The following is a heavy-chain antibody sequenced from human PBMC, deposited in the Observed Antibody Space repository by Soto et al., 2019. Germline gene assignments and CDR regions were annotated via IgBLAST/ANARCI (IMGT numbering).Heavy chain of an antibody. J-gene: IGHJ5*02. CDR2: IFSNDEK. V-gene: IGHV2-26*01. Sequence: QVTLKESGPVLVKPTETLTLTCTVSGFSLSNARMGVSWIRQPPGKALEWLAHIFSNDEKSYSTSLKSRLTIYKDTSKSQVVLTMTNMDPVDTATYYCARIRSIAAAGRREPYNWFDPWGQGTLVTVSS. CDR1: GFSLSNARMG. CDR3: ARIRSIAAAGRREPYNWFDP. D-gene: IGHD6-13*01.